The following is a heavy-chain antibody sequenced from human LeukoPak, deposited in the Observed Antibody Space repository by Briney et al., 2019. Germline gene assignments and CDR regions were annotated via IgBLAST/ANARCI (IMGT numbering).Heavy chain of an antibody. CDR1: GFTFSSYV. D-gene: IGHD6-13*01. CDR3: TTDVSSWYVGY. J-gene: IGHJ4*02. V-gene: IGHV3-15*01. CDR2: IKSKTDGGTT. Sequence: PGGSLRLSCAASGFTFSSYVMSWVRQAPGKGLEWVGRIKSKTDGGTTDYAAPVKGRFTISRDDSKNTLYLQMNSLKTEDTAVYYCTTDVSSWYVGYWGQGTLVTVSS.